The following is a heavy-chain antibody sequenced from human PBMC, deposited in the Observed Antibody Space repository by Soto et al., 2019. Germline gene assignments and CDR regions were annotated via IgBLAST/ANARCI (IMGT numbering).Heavy chain of an antibody. CDR1: GAYVTATGYY. D-gene: IGHD3-3*01. V-gene: IGHV4-31*03. J-gene: IGHJ4*02. Sequence: SETLSLTCTVSGAYVTATGYYWSWIRQHPGKGLEWIGYIDSGGSSYYSPSLKSRLSLSIDTSKNEFSLKLTSVTAADTAIYYCARVQRFCPARWGQGTLVTVSS. CDR3: ARVQRFCPAR. CDR2: IDSGGSS.